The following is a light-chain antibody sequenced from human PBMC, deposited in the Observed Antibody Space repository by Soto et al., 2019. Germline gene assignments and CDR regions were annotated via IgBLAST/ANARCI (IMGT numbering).Light chain of an antibody. J-gene: IGKJ4*01. Sequence: DIVMTQSPDSLALSPGEGATLSCRASQSVRSDLAWYQHKPGLAPRLLIYGVSTRATGIPVRFSGSGSGTEFTLSISSLQSEDSAIYYCQHYNNLPLTFGGGTKVDIK. V-gene: IGKV3-15*01. CDR1: QSVRSD. CDR3: QHYNNLPLT. CDR2: GVS.